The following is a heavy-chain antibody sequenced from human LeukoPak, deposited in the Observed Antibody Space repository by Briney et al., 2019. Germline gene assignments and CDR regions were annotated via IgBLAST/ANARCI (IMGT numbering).Heavy chain of an antibody. CDR2: IIPIFGTA. D-gene: IGHD5-12*01. V-gene: IGHV1-69*13. CDR3: ARCGYSGYGNDDYYYGMDI. J-gene: IGHJ6*02. Sequence: SVKVSCKASGGTFSSYAISWVRQAPGQGLEWMGGIIPIFGTANYAQKFQGRVTITADESTSTAYIELSSLRSEDTAVYYCARCGYSGYGNDDYYYGMDIWGQGTTVTVSS. CDR1: GGTFSSYA.